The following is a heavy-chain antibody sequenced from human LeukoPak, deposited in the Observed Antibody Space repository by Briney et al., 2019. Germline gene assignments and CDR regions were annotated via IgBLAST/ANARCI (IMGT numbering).Heavy chain of an antibody. V-gene: IGHV3-21*01. D-gene: IGHD4-17*01. J-gene: IGHJ4*02. Sequence: GGSLTVSCAASGFTFSTYSMTWVRQAPGKGLEWVSSISTSSSYIYYADSVKGRFTISRDNAKNSLYLQMNSLRAEDTAVCYCANNYGDYDYWGQGTLVTASS. CDR3: ANNYGDYDY. CDR1: GFTFSTYS. CDR2: ISTSSSYI.